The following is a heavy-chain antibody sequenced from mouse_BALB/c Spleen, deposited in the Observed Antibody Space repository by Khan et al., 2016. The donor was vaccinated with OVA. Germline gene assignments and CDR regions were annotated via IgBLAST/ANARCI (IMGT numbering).Heavy chain of an antibody. CDR3: ATLYGNPIDY. D-gene: IGHD2-1*01. CDR1: GFNIKDTY. J-gene: IGHJ3*01. V-gene: IGHV14-3*02. Sequence: VQLQQSGAELVKPGASVKLSCTASGFNIKDTYIHWVKQRPEQGLEWIGRIDPANGVIKNDSKFQDKATITADTSSNTAYLQLSSLTSEDTAVYYCATLYGNPIDYWGQGTLVSVSA. CDR2: IDPANGVI.